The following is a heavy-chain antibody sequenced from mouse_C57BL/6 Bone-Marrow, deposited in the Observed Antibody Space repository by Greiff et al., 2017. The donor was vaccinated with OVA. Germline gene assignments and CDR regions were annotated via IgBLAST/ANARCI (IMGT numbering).Heavy chain of an antibody. CDR2: IYPRDGST. CDR1: GYTFTSYD. V-gene: IGHV1-85*01. Sequence: QVQLKQSGPELVKPGASVKLSCKASGYTFTSYDINWVKQRPGQGLEWIGWIYPRDGSTKYNEKFKGKATLTVDTSSSTAYMELHSLTSEDSAVYFCARGDSITTVVATRYYFDYWGQGTTLTVSS. CDR3: ARGDSITTVVATRYYFDY. J-gene: IGHJ2*01. D-gene: IGHD1-1*01.